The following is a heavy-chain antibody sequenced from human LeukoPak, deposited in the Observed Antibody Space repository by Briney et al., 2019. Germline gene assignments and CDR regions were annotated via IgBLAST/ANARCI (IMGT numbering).Heavy chain of an antibody. CDR2: IYPGDSDT. J-gene: IGHJ4*02. Sequence: GESLKISCKTSGYSFNTYWIARVRQMPGKGLEWMGIIYPGDSDTRYSPSFQGQVTISADESISTAYLQWSSLKASDTAMYYCARPTVADGVDYWGQGTLVTVSS. CDR1: GYSFNTYW. D-gene: IGHD6-19*01. CDR3: ARPTVADGVDY. V-gene: IGHV5-51*01.